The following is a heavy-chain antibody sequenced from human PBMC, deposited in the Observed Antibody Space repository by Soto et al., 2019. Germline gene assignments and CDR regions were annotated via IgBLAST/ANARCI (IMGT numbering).Heavy chain of an antibody. CDR3: ATGLGDNPASGFDS. Sequence: QVQLVQSGAEVKKPGSSVKVSCKASGVTFSSETISWVRQAPGQGLEWVGGIIPLFGTANYAQKFQGRGTMTADDATSTLYIELSSRISADTAVYYCATGLGDNPASGFDSWGQGTLVTVSS. J-gene: IGHJ4*02. CDR1: GVTFSSET. V-gene: IGHV1-69*01. D-gene: IGHD2-21*01. CDR2: IIPLFGTA.